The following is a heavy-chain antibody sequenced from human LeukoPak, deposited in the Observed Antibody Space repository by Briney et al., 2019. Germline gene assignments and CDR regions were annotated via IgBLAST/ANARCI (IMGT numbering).Heavy chain of an antibody. CDR3: AREWGRIAVAGGPGY. D-gene: IGHD6-19*01. J-gene: IGHJ4*02. Sequence: GGSLRLSCEVSGFTFSNYGMHWVRQTPGKGLEWLALIWYDGRTKFHADSVKGRFTISRDNSANTLYLQMSSLRVEDTAVYYCAREWGRIAVAGGPGYWGQGARVTVSS. CDR1: GFTFSNYG. V-gene: IGHV3-33*01. CDR2: IWYDGRTK.